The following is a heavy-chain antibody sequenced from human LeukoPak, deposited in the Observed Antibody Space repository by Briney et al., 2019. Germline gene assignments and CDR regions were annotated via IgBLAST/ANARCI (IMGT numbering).Heavy chain of an antibody. D-gene: IGHD3-16*02. Sequence: SETLSLTCAVYGGSFSGYYWSWIRQPPGKGLAWIGEINHSGSTNYNPSLMSRVTISLDTSKNQFSLKLSSVTAADTAVYYCARGRGYYDYVWGSYRPPHHPYYFDYWGQGTLVTVSS. CDR2: INHSGST. CDR3: ARGRGYYDYVWGSYRPPHHPYYFDY. CDR1: GGSFSGYY. J-gene: IGHJ4*02. V-gene: IGHV4-34*01.